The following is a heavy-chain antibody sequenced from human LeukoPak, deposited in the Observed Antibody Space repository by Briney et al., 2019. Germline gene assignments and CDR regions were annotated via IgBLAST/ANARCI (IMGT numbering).Heavy chain of an antibody. J-gene: IGHJ5*02. CDR3: ASSHYDFWSGYYGYWFDP. V-gene: IGHV1-8*01. D-gene: IGHD3-3*01. Sequence: ASVKVSCKASGYTFTSYDINWVRQATGQGLERMGWMNPNSGNTGYAQKFQGRVTMTRNTSISTAYMELSSLRSEDTAVYYCASSHYDFWSGYYGYWFDPWGQGTLVTVSS. CDR1: GYTFTSYD. CDR2: MNPNSGNT.